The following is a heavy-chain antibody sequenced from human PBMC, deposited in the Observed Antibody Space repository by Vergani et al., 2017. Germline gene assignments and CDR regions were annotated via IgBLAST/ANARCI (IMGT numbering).Heavy chain of an antibody. CDR2: IKSKTDGGKT. D-gene: IGHD6-13*01. J-gene: IGHJ4*02. CDR1: GFTFSNAW. Sequence: EVQLVESGGGLVKPGGSLRLSCAASGFTFSNAWMSWVRQAPGKGLEWVGRIKSKTDGGKTDYAAPVKGRFTISRDDSKNTLYLQMNSLKTEDTAVYYCTTGLHDENKEQQLVCSYWGQGTLVTVSS. CDR3: TTGLHDENKEQQLVCSY. V-gene: IGHV3-15*01.